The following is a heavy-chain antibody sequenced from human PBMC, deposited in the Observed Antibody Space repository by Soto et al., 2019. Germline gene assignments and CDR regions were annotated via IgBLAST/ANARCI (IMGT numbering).Heavy chain of an antibody. J-gene: IGHJ4*02. CDR1: GGSISSSSYY. Sequence: PSETLSLTCTVSGGSISSSSYYWGWIRQPPGKGLEWIGSIYYSGSTYYNPSLKSRVTISVDTSKNQFSLKLSSVTAADTAVYYCARLTTGYSSGWIFDYWGQGTLVTVS. CDR2: IYYSGST. CDR3: ARLTTGYSSGWIFDY. V-gene: IGHV4-39*01. D-gene: IGHD6-19*01.